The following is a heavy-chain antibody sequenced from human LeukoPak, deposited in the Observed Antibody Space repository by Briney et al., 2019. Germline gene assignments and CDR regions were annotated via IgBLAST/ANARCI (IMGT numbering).Heavy chain of an antibody. CDR1: GFTFDDYA. V-gene: IGHV3-9*01. D-gene: IGHD1-26*01. CDR3: ARDVPLMGASKTRYFDY. CDR2: ISWNSGSI. Sequence: GRSLRLSCAASGFTFDDYAMHWVRQAPGKGLEWVSGISWNSGSIGYADSVKGRFTISRDNAKNSLYLQMSSLRAKDTAIYYCARDVPLMGASKTRYFDYWGQGTLVTVSS. J-gene: IGHJ4*02.